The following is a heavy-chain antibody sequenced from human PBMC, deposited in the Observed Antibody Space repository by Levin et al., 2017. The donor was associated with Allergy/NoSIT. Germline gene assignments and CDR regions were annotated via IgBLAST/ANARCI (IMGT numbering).Heavy chain of an antibody. CDR2: IYHSGST. CDR1: GGSISSSNW. V-gene: IGHV4-4*02. J-gene: IGHJ4*02. CDR3: ARGQGDSSEGQTYYFDY. Sequence: TSETLSLTCAVSGGSISSSNWWSWVRQPPGKGLEWIGEIYHSGSTNYNPSLKSRVTISVDKSKNQFSLKLSSVTAADTAVYYCARGQGDSSEGQTYYFDYWGQGTLVTVSS. D-gene: IGHD6-19*01.